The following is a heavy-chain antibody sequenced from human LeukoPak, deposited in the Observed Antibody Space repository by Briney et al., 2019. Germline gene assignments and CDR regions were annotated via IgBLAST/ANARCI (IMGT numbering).Heavy chain of an antibody. D-gene: IGHD3-10*01. Sequence: PGGSLRLSCAASGFTFSDYWMTWVRQAPGKGLEWVANIKPDGSEKYYVDSVRGRFTISRDNAKNSLYLQMNSLRAEDTALYHCARVSVTMVRGVMNWYFDLWGRGTLVTVSS. CDR3: ARVSVTMVRGVMNWYFDL. CDR2: IKPDGSEK. J-gene: IGHJ2*01. CDR1: GFTFSDYW. V-gene: IGHV3-7*03.